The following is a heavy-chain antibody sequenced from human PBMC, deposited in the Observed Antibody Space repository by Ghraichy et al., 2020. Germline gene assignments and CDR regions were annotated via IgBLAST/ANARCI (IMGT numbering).Heavy chain of an antibody. CDR1: GGTFSSYA. CDR2: IIPILGIA. Sequence: SVKVSCKASGGTFSSYAISWVRQAPGQGLEWMGRIIPILGIANYAQKFQGRVTITADKSTSTAYMELSSLRSEDTAVYYCARGARITIFGVASLDYYGMDVWGQGTTVTVSS. V-gene: IGHV1-69*04. D-gene: IGHD3-3*01. J-gene: IGHJ6*02. CDR3: ARGARITIFGVASLDYYGMDV.